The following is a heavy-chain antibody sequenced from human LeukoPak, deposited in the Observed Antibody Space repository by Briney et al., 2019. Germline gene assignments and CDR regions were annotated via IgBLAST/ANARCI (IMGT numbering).Heavy chain of an antibody. J-gene: IGHJ6*03. D-gene: IGHD2-15*01. CDR2: IHYSGST. V-gene: IGHV4-39*07. CDR1: GGSISSYY. Sequence: SETLSLTCTVSGGSISSYYWGWIRQPPGKGLEWIGSIHYSGSTNYNPSLKSRVTISVDTSKNQFSLKLSSVTAADTAVYYCARGYCSGGSCYSYYYYNYMDVWGKGTTVTVSS. CDR3: ARGYCSGGSCYSYYYYNYMDV.